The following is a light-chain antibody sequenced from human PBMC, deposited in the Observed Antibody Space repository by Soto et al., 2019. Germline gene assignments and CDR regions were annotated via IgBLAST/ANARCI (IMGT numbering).Light chain of an antibody. CDR1: KIDIGVYDF. V-gene: IGLV2-8*01. Sequence: QSALTQPPSASGSPGHSVTISCTGTKIDIGVYDFVSWYQHHPVKAPRLIIYEVVQRPSGVPDRFSGSKSGNTASLTVSVLQAADESDYFCKSYAGSNTYVFGSGTKLTVL. CDR2: EVV. J-gene: IGLJ1*01. CDR3: KSYAGSNTYV.